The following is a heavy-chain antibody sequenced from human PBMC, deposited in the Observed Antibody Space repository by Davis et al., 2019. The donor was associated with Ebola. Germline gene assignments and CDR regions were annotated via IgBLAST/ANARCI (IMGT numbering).Heavy chain of an antibody. CDR2: IGPDGTTT. Sequence: PGGSLRLSCAASGFAVSSNYMSWVRQAPGKGLVWVSRIGPDGTTTNYADSVKGRFTISRDNSKNTLYLQMNSLRAEDTAVYYCARRYYYDSSGATPDWYFDLWGRGTLVTVSS. CDR1: GFAVSSNY. D-gene: IGHD3-22*01. J-gene: IGHJ2*01. V-gene: IGHV3-66*01. CDR3: ARRYYYDSSGATPDWYFDL.